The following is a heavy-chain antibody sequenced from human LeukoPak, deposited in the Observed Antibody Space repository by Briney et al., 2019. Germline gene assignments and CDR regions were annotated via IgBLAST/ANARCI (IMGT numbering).Heavy chain of an antibody. CDR2: IWYDGSNK. Sequence: GGSLRLSCAASGFTFSSYGMHWVRQAPGKGLEWVAVIWYDGSNKYYADSVKGRFTISRDNSKNTLYLQMNSLRAEDTAVYYCAREKGYCSGGSCPLNWFDPWGQGTLVTVSS. V-gene: IGHV3-33*01. J-gene: IGHJ5*02. CDR1: GFTFSSYG. D-gene: IGHD2-15*01. CDR3: AREKGYCSGGSCPLNWFDP.